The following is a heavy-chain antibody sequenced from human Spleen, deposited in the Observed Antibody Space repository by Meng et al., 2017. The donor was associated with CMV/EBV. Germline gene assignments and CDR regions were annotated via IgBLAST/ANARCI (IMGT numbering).Heavy chain of an antibody. V-gene: IGHV3-72*01. CDR3: ARVPQYDGGEDY. J-gene: IGHJ4*02. CDR2: TRNKANSYTT. D-gene: IGHD3-16*01. Sequence: GESLKISCVASGFTFNNYAMTWVRQAPGKGLEWVGRTRNKANSYTTEYAASVKGRFTISRDDSKNSLYLQMNSLKTEDTAVYYCARVPQYDGGEDYWGQGTLVTVSS. CDR1: GFTFNNYA.